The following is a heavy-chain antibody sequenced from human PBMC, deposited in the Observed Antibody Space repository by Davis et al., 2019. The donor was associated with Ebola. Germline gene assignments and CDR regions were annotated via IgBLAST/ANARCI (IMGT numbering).Heavy chain of an antibody. CDR1: GFTFSSYE. J-gene: IGHJ4*02. V-gene: IGHV3-48*03. CDR3: AKDARGGYYYADF. D-gene: IGHD3-22*01. Sequence: GESLKISCAASGFTFSSYEMNWVRQAPGKGLEWVSYISSGGSTIYYADSVKGRFTISRDNSKTTVDLQMNSLRPEDTALYYCAKDARGGYYYADFWGQGTLVTVSS. CDR2: ISSGGSTI.